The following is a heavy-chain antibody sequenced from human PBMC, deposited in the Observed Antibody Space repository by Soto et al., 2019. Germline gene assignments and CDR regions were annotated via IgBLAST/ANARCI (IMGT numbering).Heavy chain of an antibody. D-gene: IGHD3-10*01. CDR3: ARENYGSGSYLYGMDV. CDR2: IYHSGST. J-gene: IGHJ6*02. V-gene: IGHV4-30-2*01. CDR1: GGSISSGGYS. Sequence: PSETLSLTCAVSGGSISSGGYSWSWIRQPPGKGLEWIGYIYHSGSTYYNPSLKSRVTISVDRSKNQFSLKLSSVTAADTAVYYCARENYGSGSYLYGMDVWGQGTTVTVSS.